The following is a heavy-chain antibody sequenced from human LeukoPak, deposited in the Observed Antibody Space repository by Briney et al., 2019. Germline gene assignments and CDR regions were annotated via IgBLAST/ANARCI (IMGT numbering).Heavy chain of an antibody. Sequence: SETLSLTCTVSGGSISSYYWSWIRQPPGKGLEWIGYICYSGSTNYNPSLKCRVTISVDTSKNQFSLRLSSVTAADTAVYYCARHTGGWGSFDYWGQGTLVTVSS. V-gene: IGHV4-59*08. CDR2: ICYSGST. CDR1: GGSISSYY. D-gene: IGHD7-27*01. CDR3: ARHTGGWGSFDY. J-gene: IGHJ4*02.